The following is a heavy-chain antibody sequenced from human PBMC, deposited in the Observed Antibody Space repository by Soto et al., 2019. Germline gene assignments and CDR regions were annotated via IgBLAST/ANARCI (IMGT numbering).Heavy chain of an antibody. V-gene: IGHV1-69*06. D-gene: IGHD2-2*02. CDR2: IIPIFGTA. J-gene: IGHJ3*02. CDR1: GGTFSSYA. CDR3: ARESVVVPAAIQGSRTRRAFDI. Sequence: SVKVSCKASGGTFSSYAISWVRQAPGQGLEWMGGIIPIFGTANYAQKFQGRVTITADKSTSTAYMELSSLRSEDTAVYYCARESVVVPAAIQGSRTRRAFDIWGQGTMVTVSS.